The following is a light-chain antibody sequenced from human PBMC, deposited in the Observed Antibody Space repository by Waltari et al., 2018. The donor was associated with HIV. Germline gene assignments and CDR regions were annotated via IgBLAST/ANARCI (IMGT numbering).Light chain of an antibody. V-gene: IGLV2-23*02. CDR2: EVT. J-gene: IGLJ1*01. CDR1: SSNVGSDDL. CDR3: CSCPRSGIRYV. Sequence: QSALTHPASVSGSPGQSITISCTGTSSNVGSDDLVSWYQQHPGEAPKLIMYEVTKRPSGVSNRFSGSKSGNTASLTISGLQAEDEADYYCCSCPRSGIRYVFGTGTKVTVL.